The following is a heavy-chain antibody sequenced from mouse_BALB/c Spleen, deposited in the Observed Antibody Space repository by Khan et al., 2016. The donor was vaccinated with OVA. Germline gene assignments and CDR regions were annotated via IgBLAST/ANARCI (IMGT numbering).Heavy chain of an antibody. J-gene: IGHJ1*01. V-gene: IGHV11-2*02. D-gene: IGHD1-1*01. CDR3: MRYGSRYWYFDV. CDR1: GFTFSGFW. CDR2: INSDGSAI. Sequence: EVQLLETGGGLVQPGGSRGLSCEGSGFTFSGFWMSWVRQTPGKTLEWIGDINSDGSAINYAPSIKDRFTIFRDNDKSTLYLQMSNVRSEDTATXLCMRYGSRYWYFDVWGAGTTVTVSS.